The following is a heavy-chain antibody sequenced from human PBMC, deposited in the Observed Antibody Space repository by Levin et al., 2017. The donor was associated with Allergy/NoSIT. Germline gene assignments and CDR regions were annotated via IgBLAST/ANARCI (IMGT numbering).Heavy chain of an antibody. D-gene: IGHD3-16*01. V-gene: IGHV3-53*01. J-gene: IGHJ4*02. CDR2: IYTDGRT. CDR3: ARGGPGPYYFDS. CDR1: GFTVSTYH. Sequence: GGSLRLSCAASGFTVSTYHMSWVRQAPGKGLEWLSFIYTDGRTHYADSVKGRFTISRDDSKNTLHLQMNSLRAEDTAVYYCARGGPGPYYFDSWGQGTLVTVSS.